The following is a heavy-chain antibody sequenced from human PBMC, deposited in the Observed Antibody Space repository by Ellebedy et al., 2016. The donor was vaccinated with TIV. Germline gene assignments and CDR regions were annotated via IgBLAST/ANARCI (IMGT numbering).Heavy chain of an antibody. J-gene: IGHJ6*02. CDR2: IIHSGES. V-gene: IGHV4-34*12. CDR1: GAPFRGYY. CDR3: AKGIGMDV. D-gene: IGHD2-21*01. Sequence: MPSETLSLTCGVSGAPFRGYYWSRTRQSPGKGLEWIGVIIHSGESNYNPSLKSRVTLSVDTSKNQISLSLSSMTAADTAVYYCAKGIGMDVWGPGTTVIVS.